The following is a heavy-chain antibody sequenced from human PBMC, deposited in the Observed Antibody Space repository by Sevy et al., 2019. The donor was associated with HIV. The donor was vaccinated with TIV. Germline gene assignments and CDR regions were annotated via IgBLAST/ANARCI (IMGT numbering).Heavy chain of an antibody. D-gene: IGHD4-17*01. CDR2: IIPIFGTA. V-gene: IGHV1-69*13. J-gene: IGHJ4*02. Sequence: ASVKVSCKASGGTFSSYAISWVRQAPGQGLEWMGGIIPIFGTANYAQKFQGRVTITADESTSTAYKELSSLRSEDTAVYYCAILTTVTTRSDYWGQGTLVTVSS. CDR1: GGTFSSYA. CDR3: AILTTVTTRSDY.